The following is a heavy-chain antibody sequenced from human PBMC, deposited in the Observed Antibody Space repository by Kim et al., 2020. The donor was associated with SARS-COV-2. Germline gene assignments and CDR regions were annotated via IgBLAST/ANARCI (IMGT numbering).Heavy chain of an antibody. J-gene: IGHJ6*02. CDR1: GGTFSSYA. V-gene: IGHV1-69*13. CDR3: ARLEVVAVTYYYGMDV. CDR2: IIPIFGTA. Sequence: SVKVSCKASGGTFSSYAISWVRQAPGQGLEWMGGIIPIFGTANYAQKFQGRVTITADESTSTAYMELSSLRSEDTAVYYCARLEVVAVTYYYGMDVWGQGTTVTVSS. D-gene: IGHD2-15*01.